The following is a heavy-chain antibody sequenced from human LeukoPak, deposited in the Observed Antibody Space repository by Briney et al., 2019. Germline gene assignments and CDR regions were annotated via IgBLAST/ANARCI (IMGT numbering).Heavy chain of an antibody. CDR3: ARCIVLAGICDAFDI. J-gene: IGHJ3*02. Sequence: GGSLRLSCAASGFTFRTYTLNWVRQAPGQGLEWVSSISSSSSGINYADSVRGRFTISRDNAKNSLYLQMNGLRAEDTAIYYCARCIVLAGICDAFDIWGQGTVVTVSS. D-gene: IGHD6-19*01. CDR2: ISSSSSGI. CDR1: GFTFRTYT. V-gene: IGHV3-21*01.